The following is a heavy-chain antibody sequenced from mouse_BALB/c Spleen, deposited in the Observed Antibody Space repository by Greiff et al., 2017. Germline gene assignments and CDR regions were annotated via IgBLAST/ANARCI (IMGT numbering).Heavy chain of an antibody. Sequence: EVKVVESGGGLVKPGGSLKLSCAASGFAFSSYDMSWVRQTPEKRLEWVAYISSGGGSTYYPDTVKGRFTISRDNAKNTLYLQMSSLKSEDTAMYYCARHYDGSSYYFDYWGQGTTLTVSS. CDR3: ARHYDGSSYYFDY. CDR2: ISSGGGST. J-gene: IGHJ2*01. CDR1: GFAFSSYD. V-gene: IGHV5-12-1*01. D-gene: IGHD1-1*01.